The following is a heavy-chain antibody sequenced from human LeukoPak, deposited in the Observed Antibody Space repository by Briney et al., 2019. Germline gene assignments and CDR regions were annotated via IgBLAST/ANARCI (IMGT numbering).Heavy chain of an antibody. CDR3: ARDSVGNDY. CDR1: GFTFSSYS. D-gene: IGHD6-13*01. V-gene: IGHV3-21*01. Sequence: PGGSLRLSCAASGFTFSSYSMNWLRQPPRKGLEGVSSISSNSSYIIYADSVKGQFTISRDNAMNSLYLQMNSLRDEDTAMYYCARDSVGNDYWGQGTLVTVSS. CDR2: ISSNSSYI. J-gene: IGHJ4*02.